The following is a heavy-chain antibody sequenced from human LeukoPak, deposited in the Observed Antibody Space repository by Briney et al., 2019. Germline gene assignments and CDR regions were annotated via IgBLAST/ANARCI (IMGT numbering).Heavy chain of an antibody. CDR2: INHSGST. Sequence: SETLSLTCAVYGGSFSGYYWSWIRQPPGKGLEWIGEINHSGSTNYNPSPKSRVTISVDTSKNQFSLKLSSVTAADTAVYYCARGGRVVYSSGWFDPWGQGTLVTVSS. CDR1: GGSFSGYY. CDR3: ARGGRVVYSSGWFDP. V-gene: IGHV4-34*01. D-gene: IGHD6-25*01. J-gene: IGHJ5*02.